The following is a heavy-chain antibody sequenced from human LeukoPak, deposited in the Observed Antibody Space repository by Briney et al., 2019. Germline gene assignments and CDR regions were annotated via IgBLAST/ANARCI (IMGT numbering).Heavy chain of an antibody. J-gene: IGHJ3*02. V-gene: IGHV4-34*01. CDR1: GGSFSGYY. D-gene: IGHD2-21*02. Sequence: SETLSLTCAVYGGSFSGYYWSWIRQPPGKGLEWIGEINHSGSTNYNPSLKSRVTISVDTSKNQFSLKLSSVTAADTAVYYCARGVRRVVVTAIRADSAFDIWGQGTMVTV. CDR3: ARGVRRVVVTAIRADSAFDI. CDR2: INHSGST.